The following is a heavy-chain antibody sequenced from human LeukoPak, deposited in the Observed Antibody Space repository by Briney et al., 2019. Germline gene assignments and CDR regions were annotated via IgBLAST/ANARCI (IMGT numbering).Heavy chain of an antibody. V-gene: IGHV4-39*07. D-gene: IGHD4-17*01. CDR3: ARTTTVTTLFDY. CDR2: IYYSGST. J-gene: IGHJ4*02. Sequence: PSETLSLTCTVSGGSISSSSYYWGWIRQPPGKGLEWIGSIYYSGSTYYNPSLKSRVTISVDTSKNQFSLKLSSVTAADTAVYYCARTTTVTTLFDYWGQGTLVTVSS. CDR1: GGSISSSSYY.